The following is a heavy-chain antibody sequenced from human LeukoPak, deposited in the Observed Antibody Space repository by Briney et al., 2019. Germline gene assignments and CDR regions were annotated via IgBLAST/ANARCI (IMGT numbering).Heavy chain of an antibody. CDR3: ARAAYGGNSPSDY. CDR2: INHSGST. Sequence: PSETLSLTGAVYGGSFSGYYWSWIRQPPGKGLEWIGEINHSGSTNYNPSLKSRVTISVDTSKNQFSLKLSSVTAADTAVYYCARAAYGGNSPSDYWGQGTLVTVSS. D-gene: IGHD4-23*01. J-gene: IGHJ4*02. V-gene: IGHV4-34*01. CDR1: GGSFSGYY.